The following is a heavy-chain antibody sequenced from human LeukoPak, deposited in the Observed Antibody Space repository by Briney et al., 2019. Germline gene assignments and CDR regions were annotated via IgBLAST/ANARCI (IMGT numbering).Heavy chain of an antibody. V-gene: IGHV4-39*07. CDR3: ARDSGTTGEVKFDP. J-gene: IGHJ5*02. Sequence: SETLSLTCTVSGDTIISTTYCWVWIRQPPGKGLEWIGSIYSSGTTYYNASLKSRVTMSIDTSKNQFSLKLTSVIVADTAVYYCARDSGTTGEVKFDPWGQGTLVTVSS. CDR1: GDTIISTTYC. D-gene: IGHD3-10*01. CDR2: IYSSGTT.